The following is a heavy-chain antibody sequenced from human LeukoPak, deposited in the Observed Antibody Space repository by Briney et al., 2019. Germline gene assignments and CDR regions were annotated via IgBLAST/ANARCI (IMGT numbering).Heavy chain of an antibody. CDR2: ISGSGNGT. CDR3: AKRTMSAFDS. CDR1: GFTLRTYA. Sequence: GGSLSLSCTPSGFTLRTYAVIWVRQAPGKGVEGLSGISGSGNGTYYADSVKGRFIISRDKSKNMVYLQMNSLTVEDTANYYCAKRTMSAFDSWGQGTLLSVSS. J-gene: IGHJ4*02. V-gene: IGHV3-23*01.